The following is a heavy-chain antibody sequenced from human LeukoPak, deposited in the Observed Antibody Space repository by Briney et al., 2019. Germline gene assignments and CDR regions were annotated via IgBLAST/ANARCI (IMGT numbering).Heavy chain of an antibody. D-gene: IGHD3-22*01. Sequence: PGGSLRLSCAASGFTFEDYAMHWVRQPPGKGLEWVSGISWNGGSIDYADSVKGRFTISRDNAENSLYLQMNSLRAEDTALYYCAKDYDTMGYYFDYWGQGTLVTVSS. V-gene: IGHV3-9*01. CDR1: GFTFEDYA. J-gene: IGHJ4*02. CDR2: ISWNGGSI. CDR3: AKDYDTMGYYFDY.